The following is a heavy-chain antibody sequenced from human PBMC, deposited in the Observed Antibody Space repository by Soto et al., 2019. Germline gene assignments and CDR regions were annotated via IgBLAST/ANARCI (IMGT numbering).Heavy chain of an antibody. V-gene: IGHV4-39*01. D-gene: IGHD6-19*01. CDR1: GASIRSGAY. Sequence: QLQLRESGPGLVKPSETLSLTCTVSGASIRSGAYWGWIRQPPGKGLEWIGSIYSIGNTYYNPSLKSGVTISADTSKNPFSLNLISVTAADTAVYYCRRSSRYSTDVWGQGITVTVSS. CDR2: IYSIGNT. J-gene: IGHJ6*02. CDR3: RRSSRYSTDV.